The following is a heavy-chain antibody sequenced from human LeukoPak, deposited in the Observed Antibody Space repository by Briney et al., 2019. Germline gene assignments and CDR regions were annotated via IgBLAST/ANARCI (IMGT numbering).Heavy chain of an antibody. CDR1: GFTFSSYW. Sequence: GGSLRLSCAASGFTFSSYWMSWVRQAPGKGLEWVANIKQDGSEKYYVDSVKGRFTIPRDNAKNSLYLQMNSLRAEDTAVYYCARDPYYDFWSGYYTGSWSDPWGQGTLVTVSS. CDR3: ARDPYYDFWSGYYTGSWSDP. CDR2: IKQDGSEK. J-gene: IGHJ5*02. V-gene: IGHV3-7*01. D-gene: IGHD3-3*01.